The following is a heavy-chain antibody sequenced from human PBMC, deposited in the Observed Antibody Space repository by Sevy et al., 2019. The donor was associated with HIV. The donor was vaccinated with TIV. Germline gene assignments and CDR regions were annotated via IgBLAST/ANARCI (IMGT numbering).Heavy chain of an antibody. V-gene: IGHV3-30*03. CDR2: ISPDGTNK. CDR3: ATGYCSQICLIDY. D-gene: IGHD2-2*03. CDR1: GFTFSSYG. J-gene: IGHJ4*02. Sequence: GGSLRLSCAASGFTFSSYGMHWVRQAPGKGLEWVAVISPDGTNKYYGDSMRGRFTISRDNSKNTRYLQMDTVRVEETAVYYCATGYCSQICLIDYWGQGTLVTVSS.